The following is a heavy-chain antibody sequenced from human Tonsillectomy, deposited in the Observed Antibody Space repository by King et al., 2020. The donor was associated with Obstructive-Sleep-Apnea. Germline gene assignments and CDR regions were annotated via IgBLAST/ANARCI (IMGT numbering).Heavy chain of an antibody. CDR3: TTGSIWFGELWHYGMDV. J-gene: IGHJ6*02. Sequence: VQLVESGGGLVQPGGSLKLSCAASGFTFSGSAMHWVRQASGKGLEWVGRIRSKANSYATAYAASVKGRFTISRDDSKNTAYLQMNSLKTEDTAVYYCTTGSIWFGELWHYGMDVWGQGTTVTVSS. D-gene: IGHD3-10*01. V-gene: IGHV3-73*01. CDR2: IRSKANSYAT. CDR1: GFTFSGSA.